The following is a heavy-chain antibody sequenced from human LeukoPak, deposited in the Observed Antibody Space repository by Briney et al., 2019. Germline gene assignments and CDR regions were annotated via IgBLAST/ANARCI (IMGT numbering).Heavy chain of an antibody. D-gene: IGHD4-17*01. CDR1: GYSFTAHY. J-gene: IGHJ4*02. V-gene: IGHV1-18*04. CDR3: ARNPRYSTVTTRSFDY. Sequence: GASVKVSCKASGYSFTAHYMHWIRQAPGQGLEWMGWISAYNGNTNYAQKLQGRVTMTTDTSTSTAYMELRSLRSDDTAVYYCARNPRYSTVTTRSFDYWGQGTLVTVSS. CDR2: ISAYNGNT.